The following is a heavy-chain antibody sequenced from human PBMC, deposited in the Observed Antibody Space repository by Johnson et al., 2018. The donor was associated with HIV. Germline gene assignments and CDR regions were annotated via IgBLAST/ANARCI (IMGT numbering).Heavy chain of an antibody. CDR3: AAPVGATG. V-gene: IGHV3-30*04. Sequence: QVQLVESGGGVVQPGRSLRLSCAASGFTFSSYAMHWVRQAPGKGLEWVAVISYDGSNKYYADSVKGRFTISRDNSKNTLYLHMNSLRAEDTAVYYCAAPVGATGWGQGTMVTVSS. J-gene: IGHJ3*01. D-gene: IGHD1-26*01. CDR2: ISYDGSNK. CDR1: GFTFSSYA.